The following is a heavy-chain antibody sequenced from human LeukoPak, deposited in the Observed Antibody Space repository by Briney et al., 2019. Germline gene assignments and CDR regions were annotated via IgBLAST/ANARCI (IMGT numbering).Heavy chain of an antibody. Sequence: GGSLRLSCAASGFTFSSYSMNWVRQAPGKGLEWVSSISGSSYYIYYADSVKGRFTISRDNAKNSLYLQMNSLRAEDTAVYYCARGPTAYCGSTTCSPYFDYWGQGTLVTVSS. CDR1: GFTFSSYS. CDR2: ISGSSYYI. CDR3: ARGPTAYCGSTTCSPYFDY. V-gene: IGHV3-21*04. J-gene: IGHJ4*02. D-gene: IGHD2-2*01.